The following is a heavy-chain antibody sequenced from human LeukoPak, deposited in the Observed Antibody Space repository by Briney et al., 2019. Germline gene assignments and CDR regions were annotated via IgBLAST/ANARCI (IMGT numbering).Heavy chain of an antibody. CDR3: ARATLSGWLQYNWFDP. V-gene: IGHV3-33*01. D-gene: IGHD6-19*01. J-gene: IGHJ5*02. CDR1: GLTFSSYG. Sequence: GGSLRLSCAASGLTFSSYGMHWVRQAPGKGLEWVAVIWYDGSNKYYADSVKGRFTISRDNSKNTLYLQMNSLRAEDTAVYYCARATLSGWLQYNWFDPWGQGTLVTVSS. CDR2: IWYDGSNK.